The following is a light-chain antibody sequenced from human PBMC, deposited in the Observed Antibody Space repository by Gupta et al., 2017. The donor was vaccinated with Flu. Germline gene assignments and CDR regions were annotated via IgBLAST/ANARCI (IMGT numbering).Light chain of an antibody. CDR1: SLRSYY. V-gene: IGLV3-19*01. J-gene: IGLJ1*01. Sequence: SSELTQDPAVSVALGRSVRIPCQGDSLRSYYASWYQQKPGQAPVLVIYGKNNRPSGIPDRFSGSSSGNTASLTITGAQAEDEADYYCNSRDSSGNHLGVFGTGTKVTVL. CDR2: GKN. CDR3: NSRDSSGNHLGV.